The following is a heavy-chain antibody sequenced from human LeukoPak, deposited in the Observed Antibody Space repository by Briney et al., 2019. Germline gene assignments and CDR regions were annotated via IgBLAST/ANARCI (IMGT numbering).Heavy chain of an antibody. CDR3: ARESHDYSNFDY. CDR1: GGSISSYY. D-gene: IGHD4-11*01. J-gene: IGHJ4*02. CDR2: IYYSGST. Sequence: SETLSLTCTVSGGSISSYYWSWIRQPPGKGLEWIGYIYYSGSTNYNPSLKSRVTVSVDTSKNQFSLKLSSVTAADTAVYYCARESHDYSNFDYWGQGTLVTVSS. V-gene: IGHV4-59*01.